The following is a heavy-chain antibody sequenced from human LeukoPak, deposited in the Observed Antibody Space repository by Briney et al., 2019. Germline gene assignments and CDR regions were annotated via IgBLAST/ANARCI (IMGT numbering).Heavy chain of an antibody. CDR2: INPNSGGT. CDR3: AREYRYGLQSLFDY. Sequence: ASVKVSCKASLYTFTGDYIHCVPQTPGQGLEWMVWINPNSGGTNYVQRFQGRVTMTRDTSISTAYMELSRLRSDDTDVYYCAREYRYGLQSLFDYWGQGTLVTVSS. V-gene: IGHV1-2*02. D-gene: IGHD5-18*01. J-gene: IGHJ4*02. CDR1: LYTFTGDY.